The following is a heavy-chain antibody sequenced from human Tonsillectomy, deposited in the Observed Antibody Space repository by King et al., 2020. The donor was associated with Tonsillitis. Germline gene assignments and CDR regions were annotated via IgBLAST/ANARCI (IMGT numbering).Heavy chain of an antibody. Sequence: VQLVESGAEVKNPGASVKVSCKASGYTFTGYHMHWVRQAPGQGLEWMGWISPRTGGTYYVQRFEGRVAMTRDTSIRTVYMELNGLTLDDTAVYFCARDIGDLRNYWDLDLWGPGTRVTVSS. D-gene: IGHD3-10*01. CDR2: ISPRTGGT. V-gene: IGHV1-2*02. J-gene: IGHJ2*01. CDR1: GYTFTGYH. CDR3: ARDIGDLRNYWDLDL.